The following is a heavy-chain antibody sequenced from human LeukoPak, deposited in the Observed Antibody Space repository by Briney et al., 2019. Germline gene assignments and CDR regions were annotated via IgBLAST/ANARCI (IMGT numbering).Heavy chain of an antibody. CDR1: GFTFSSYS. J-gene: IGHJ5*02. D-gene: IGHD2-2*01. Sequence: GGSLRLSCAASGFTFSSYSMNWVRQAPGKGLEWVSSISSSSSYIYYADSVKGRFTISRDNAKNSLYLQMNSLRAEDTAVYYCARDSDIVIVPAALGFDPWGQGTLVTVSS. CDR2: ISSSSSYI. V-gene: IGHV3-21*01. CDR3: ARDSDIVIVPAALGFDP.